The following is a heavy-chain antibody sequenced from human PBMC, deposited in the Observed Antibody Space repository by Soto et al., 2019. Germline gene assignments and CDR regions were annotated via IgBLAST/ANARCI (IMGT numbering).Heavy chain of an antibody. CDR2: ISGSGGGA. V-gene: IGHV3-23*01. CDR3: ARESDH. Sequence: EVRLLESGGGLVQPGGSLRLSCAASGFTFSSYAMSWVRQAPGKGLEWVSTISGSGGGAYYADSRKGRFTISRDNSKNTLYLQMYSLRVEDTAVYYCARESDHWGQGPLVTVSS. J-gene: IGHJ4*02. CDR1: GFTFSSYA.